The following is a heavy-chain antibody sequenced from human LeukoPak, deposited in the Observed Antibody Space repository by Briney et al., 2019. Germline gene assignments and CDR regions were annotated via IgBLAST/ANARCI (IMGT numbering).Heavy chain of an antibody. J-gene: IGHJ4*02. CDR3: ARRLIIAAAGFDY. V-gene: IGHV4-34*01. Sequence: SETLSLTCAVYGGSCSGYYWSWIRQPPGKGLEWIGEINHSGSTNYNPSLKSRVTISVDTSKNQFSLKLSSVTAADTAVYYCARRLIIAAAGFDYWGQGTLVTVSS. CDR1: GGSCSGYY. CDR2: INHSGST. D-gene: IGHD6-13*01.